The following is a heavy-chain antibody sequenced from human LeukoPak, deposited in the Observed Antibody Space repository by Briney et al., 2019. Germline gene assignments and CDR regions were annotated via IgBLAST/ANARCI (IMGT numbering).Heavy chain of an antibody. CDR1: GFTFSSYG. V-gene: IGHV3-33*08. J-gene: IGHJ5*02. Sequence: GRSLRLSCAASGFTFSSYGMHWVRQAPGKGLEWVAVIWYDGSNKYYADSVKGRFTISRDNSKNTPYLQMNSLRAEDTAVYYCARNLPYCSGGSCHSLNWFDPWGQGTLVTVSS. CDR3: ARNLPYCSGGSCHSLNWFDP. CDR2: IWYDGSNK. D-gene: IGHD2-15*01.